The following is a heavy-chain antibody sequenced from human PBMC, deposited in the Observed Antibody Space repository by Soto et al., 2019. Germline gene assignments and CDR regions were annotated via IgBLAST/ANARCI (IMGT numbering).Heavy chain of an antibody. V-gene: IGHV3-23*01. J-gene: IGHJ4*02. CDR1: GFTFSSYA. Sequence: GGSLRLSCAASGFTFSSYAMSWVRQAPGKGLEWVSAISGSGGSTYYADSVKGRFTISRDNSKNTLYLQMNSQRAEDTAVYYCAKEPTRPDIVVVPAASFFDYWGQGTLVTVS. CDR2: ISGSGGST. D-gene: IGHD2-2*01. CDR3: AKEPTRPDIVVVPAASFFDY.